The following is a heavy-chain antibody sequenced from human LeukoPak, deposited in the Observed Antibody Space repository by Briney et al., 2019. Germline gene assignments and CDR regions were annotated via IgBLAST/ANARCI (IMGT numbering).Heavy chain of an antibody. Sequence: GGSLRLSCAASGFTFSSYSMNWVRQAPGKGLEWVSSISSSSSYIYYADSVKGRFTISRDNAKNSLYLQMNSLRAEDTAVYYCARAPGSSVVVVAATYDYWGQGTLVTVSS. CDR2: ISSSSSYI. V-gene: IGHV3-21*01. D-gene: IGHD2-15*01. CDR1: GFTFSSYS. J-gene: IGHJ4*02. CDR3: ARAPGSSVVVVAATYDY.